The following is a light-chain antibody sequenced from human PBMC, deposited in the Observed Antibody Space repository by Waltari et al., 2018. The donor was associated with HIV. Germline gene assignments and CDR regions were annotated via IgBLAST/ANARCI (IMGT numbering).Light chain of an antibody. CDR1: SSNIGTNP. Sequence: QSVLTQPPSVSTAPGQQATISCSGSSSNIGTNPVSWYQQFPGRVPNLLIYETTKRPSGIPDRFSGSKSGTSATLDITGLQTGDEADYYCGAWDNRLRSVVFGGGTKLAVL. V-gene: IGLV1-51*01. CDR2: ETT. J-gene: IGLJ3*02. CDR3: GAWDNRLRSVV.